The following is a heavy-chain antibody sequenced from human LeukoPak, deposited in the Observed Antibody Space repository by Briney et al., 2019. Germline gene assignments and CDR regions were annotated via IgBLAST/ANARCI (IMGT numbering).Heavy chain of an antibody. J-gene: IGHJ5*02. V-gene: IGHV4-61*05. CDR3: ARGTTMVNWFDP. CDR1: GGSISSSSYY. Sequence: PSETLSLTCTVSGGSISSSSYYWGWIRQPPGKGLEWIGYIYYSGSTNYNPSLKSRVTISVDTSKNQFSLKLSSVTAADTAVYYCARGTTMVNWFDPWGQGTLVTVSS. CDR2: IYYSGST. D-gene: IGHD3-10*01.